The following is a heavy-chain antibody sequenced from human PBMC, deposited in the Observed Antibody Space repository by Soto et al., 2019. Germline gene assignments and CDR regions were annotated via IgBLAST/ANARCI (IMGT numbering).Heavy chain of an antibody. CDR2: IYYSGST. D-gene: IGHD6-6*01. Sequence: SETLSLTCTVSGGSVSSGSYYWSWIRQPPGKGLEWIGYIYYSGSTNYNPSLKSRVTISVDTSKNQFSLKLSSVTAADTAVYYCARLTRRNYFDYWGQGTLVTVSS. V-gene: IGHV4-61*01. J-gene: IGHJ4*02. CDR1: GGSVSSGSYY. CDR3: ARLTRRNYFDY.